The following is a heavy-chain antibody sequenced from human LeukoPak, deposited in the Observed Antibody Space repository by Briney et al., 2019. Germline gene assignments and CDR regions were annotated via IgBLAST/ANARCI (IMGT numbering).Heavy chain of an antibody. D-gene: IGHD6-13*01. CDR3: AKGSPHSVDGKPTGIAAAGTLDY. Sequence: PGGSLRLSCAASGFTFSSYGMHWVRQAPGKGLEWVAVISYDGSNKYYADSVKGRFTISRDNSKNTLYLQMNSLRAEDTAVYYCAKGSPHSVDGKPTGIAAAGTLDYWGQGTLVTVSS. CDR2: ISYDGSNK. CDR1: GFTFSSYG. J-gene: IGHJ4*02. V-gene: IGHV3-30*18.